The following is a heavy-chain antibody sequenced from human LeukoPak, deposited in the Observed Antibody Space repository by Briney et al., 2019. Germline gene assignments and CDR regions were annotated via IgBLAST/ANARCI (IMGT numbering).Heavy chain of an antibody. J-gene: IGHJ4*02. D-gene: IGHD5-18*01. Sequence: GESLKISCKGSGSDFTRYWIGWVRQMPGKGLEWMGIIYPGDSDTKYSSSFQGQVTISADKSINTAYLQWSSLKASDSAMYYCGRSGDSYSYHYWGQGTRVTVSP. CDR3: GRSGDSYSYHY. CDR2: IYPGDSDT. CDR1: GSDFTRYW. V-gene: IGHV5-51*01.